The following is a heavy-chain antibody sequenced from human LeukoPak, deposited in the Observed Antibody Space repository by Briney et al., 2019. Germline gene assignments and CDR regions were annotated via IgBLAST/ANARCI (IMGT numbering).Heavy chain of an antibody. J-gene: IGHJ4*02. CDR2: ISSGGTTI. Sequence: GGSLRLPCAASGFTFSSYAMSWIRRAPGKGLEWVSYISSGGTTIYYADSVKGRFTISRDNAKNSLYLQMNSLRDEDTAVYYCASSGSYRFDYWGQGTLVTVSS. CDR3: ASSGSYRFDY. V-gene: IGHV3-48*02. CDR1: GFTFSSYA. D-gene: IGHD1-26*01.